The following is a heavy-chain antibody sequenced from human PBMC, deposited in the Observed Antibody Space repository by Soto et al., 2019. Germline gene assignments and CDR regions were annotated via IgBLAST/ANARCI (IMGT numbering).Heavy chain of an antibody. V-gene: IGHV3-23*01. CDR1: GFSFNNQD. Sequence: EVQVLDSGGGLVQPGGSLRLSCVASGFSFNNQDMGWFRQAPGKGLEWVSGISASGQNTWYADFVKGRFTISRDNSRNTLYLQMNSLRVEDTAIYFCAKDAPRPNGWFYFDYWGQGTLVTVSS. CDR3: AKDAPRPNGWFYFDY. CDR2: ISASGQNT. D-gene: IGHD6-19*01. J-gene: IGHJ4*02.